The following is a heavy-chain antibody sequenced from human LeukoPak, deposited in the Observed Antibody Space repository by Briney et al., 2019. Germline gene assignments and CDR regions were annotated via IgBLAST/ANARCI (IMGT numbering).Heavy chain of an antibody. J-gene: IGHJ4*02. CDR3: ARGRFEDSSGYYLPTAFDY. D-gene: IGHD3-22*01. V-gene: IGHV1-8*01. CDR2: MNPNSGNT. Sequence: ASVKVSCKASGYTFTSYDINWVRQATGQGLEWMGWMNPNSGNTGYAQKFQGRVTITRNTSISTAYMELSSLRSEDTAVYYCARGRFEDSSGYYLPTAFDYWGQGTLVTVSS. CDR1: GYTFTSYD.